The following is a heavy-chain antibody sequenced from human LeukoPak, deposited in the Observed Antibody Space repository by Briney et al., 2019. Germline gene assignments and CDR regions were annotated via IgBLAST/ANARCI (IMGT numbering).Heavy chain of an antibody. CDR2: ISGSGGST. CDR1: GFTFSSYA. Sequence: GGSLRLSCAASGFTFSSYAMSWVRQAPGKGLEWVSAISGSGGSTYYADSVKGRFTISRDNSKNTLYLQMNSLRAEDTAVYYCARMYLDPEWVLSFFDFWGQGTLVTVSS. J-gene: IGHJ5*01. CDR3: ARMYLDPEWVLSFFDF. D-gene: IGHD3-3*01. V-gene: IGHV3-23*01.